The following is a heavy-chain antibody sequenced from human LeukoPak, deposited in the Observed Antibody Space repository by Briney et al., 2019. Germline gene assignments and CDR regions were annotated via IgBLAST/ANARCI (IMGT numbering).Heavy chain of an antibody. V-gene: IGHV3-48*01. Sequence: GGSLRLSCAASGFTFSSYSMNWVRQAPGKGLEWVSYISSSSTIYYADSVKGRFTISRDNAKNSLYLQMNSLRAEDTAVYYCAKERSLEIAVAGTIFDYWGQGTLVTVSS. CDR2: ISSSSTI. CDR1: GFTFSSYS. CDR3: AKERSLEIAVAGTIFDY. D-gene: IGHD6-19*01. J-gene: IGHJ4*02.